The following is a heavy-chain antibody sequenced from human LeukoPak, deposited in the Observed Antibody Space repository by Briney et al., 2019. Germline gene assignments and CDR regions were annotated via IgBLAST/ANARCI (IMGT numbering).Heavy chain of an antibody. CDR1: GFTFSSYA. CDR3: ARVSTVTTWDY. J-gene: IGHJ4*02. Sequence: GGSLRLSCAASGFTFSSYAMHWVRQAPGKGLEWVAVISYDGSNKYYADSVKGRFTISRDNSKNTLYLQMNSLRAEDTAVYYCARVSTVTTWDYWGQGTLVTASS. V-gene: IGHV3-30-3*01. D-gene: IGHD4-17*01. CDR2: ISYDGSNK.